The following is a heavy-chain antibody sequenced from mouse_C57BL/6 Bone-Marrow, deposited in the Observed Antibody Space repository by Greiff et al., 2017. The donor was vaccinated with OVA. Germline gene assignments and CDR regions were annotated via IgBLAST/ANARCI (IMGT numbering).Heavy chain of an antibody. Sequence: VQLQQSGPGLVQPSQSLSITCTVSGFSLTSYGVHWVRQSPGKGLEWLGVIWRGGSTDYNAAFMSRLSIHKDNSKSQVFFKMNSRQADDPAIYYWAKKGGKDAMDYWGQGTSVTVSS. J-gene: IGHJ4*01. D-gene: IGHD1-1*01. CDR2: IWRGGST. CDR3: AKKGGKDAMDY. V-gene: IGHV2-5*01. CDR1: GFSLTSYG.